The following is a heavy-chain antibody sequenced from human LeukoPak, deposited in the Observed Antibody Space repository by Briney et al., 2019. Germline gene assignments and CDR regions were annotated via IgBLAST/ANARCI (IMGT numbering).Heavy chain of an antibody. J-gene: IGHJ4*02. CDR2: IYPPYSDI. Sequence: GEALKIFCRGSGYSFTNYWIGWGRQLPGKGLVWMGIIYPPYSDIRYSPSFQGQVTISADKSIGTAYLQWSSLKASDTAMYYCARSSPNFFDYWGQGTLVTVSS. V-gene: IGHV5-51*01. D-gene: IGHD4/OR15-4a*01. CDR3: ARSSPNFFDY. CDR1: GYSFTNYW.